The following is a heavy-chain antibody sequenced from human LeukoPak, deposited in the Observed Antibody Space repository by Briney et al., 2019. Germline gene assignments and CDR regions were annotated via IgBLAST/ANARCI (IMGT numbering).Heavy chain of an antibody. D-gene: IGHD3-22*01. CDR1: GFDFSSYS. CDR3: TTYYYDSAEGHN. J-gene: IGHJ4*02. V-gene: IGHV3-48*04. Sequence: GGSLRLSCAASGFDFSSYSMNWVRQAPGKGLEWISYITISSKTIHYADSVKGRFTVSRDNAKKSLYLQMNSLRAEDTAVCYCTTYYYDSAEGHNWGQGTLVTVSS. CDR2: ITISSKTI.